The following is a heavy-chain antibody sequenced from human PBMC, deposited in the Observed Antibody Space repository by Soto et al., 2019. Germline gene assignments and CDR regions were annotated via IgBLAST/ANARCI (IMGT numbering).Heavy chain of an antibody. Sequence: SETLSLTCTVSGGSISSGGYYWSWIRQHPGKGLEWIGYTYYSGSTYYNPSLKSRVTISVDTSKNQFSLKLSSVTAADTAVYYCARAFMGTFDYWGQGTLVTVSS. J-gene: IGHJ4*02. CDR1: GGSISSGGYY. V-gene: IGHV4-31*03. CDR3: ARAFMGTFDY. D-gene: IGHD5-18*01. CDR2: TYYSGST.